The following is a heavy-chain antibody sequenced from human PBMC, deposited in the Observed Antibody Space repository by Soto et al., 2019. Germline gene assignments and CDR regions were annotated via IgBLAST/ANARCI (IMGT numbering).Heavy chain of an antibody. V-gene: IGHV1-69*06. D-gene: IGHD3-3*01. CDR2: IIPIFGTA. CDR3: ASAFLSGPNNWFDP. CDR1: GGTFSSYA. Sequence: SVKVSCNASGGTFSSYAISWVRQAPGQGLEWMGGIIPIFGTANYAQKFQGRVTITADKSTSTAYMELSSLRSDDTAVYYCASAFLSGPNNWFDPWGQGTLVTVSS. J-gene: IGHJ5*02.